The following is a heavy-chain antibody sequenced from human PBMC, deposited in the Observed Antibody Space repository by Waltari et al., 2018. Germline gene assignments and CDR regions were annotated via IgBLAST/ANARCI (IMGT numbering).Heavy chain of an antibody. V-gene: IGHV4-59*11. CDR1: GGSISSHY. J-gene: IGHJ6*02. D-gene: IGHD1-26*01. Sequence: QVQLQESGPGLVKPSETLSLTCTVSGGSISSHYWSWIRQPPGKGLGWIGYLYYSGSTNYNPSLKSRVTISVDTSKNQFSLKLSSVTAADTAVYYCARDVGATTPYYYYGMDVWGQGTTVTVSS. CDR2: LYYSGST. CDR3: ARDVGATTPYYYYGMDV.